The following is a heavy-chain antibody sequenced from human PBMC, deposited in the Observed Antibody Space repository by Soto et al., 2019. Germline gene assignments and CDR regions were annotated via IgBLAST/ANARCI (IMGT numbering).Heavy chain of an antibody. D-gene: IGHD1-1*01. V-gene: IGHV1-69*02. CDR3: ARGLQRSKSYYYYYMDV. CDR2: VIPLLSIS. CDR1: GDTFSNHS. J-gene: IGHJ6*03. Sequence: QVQLVQSGAEVKKPGSSVKVSCKASGDTFSNHSINWVRRAPGQGLEWMGRVIPLLSISNYAQKFQGRVTITADRSTSTAYMELSSLRSEDTAMYYCARGLQRSKSYYYYYMDVWGKGTTVTVSS.